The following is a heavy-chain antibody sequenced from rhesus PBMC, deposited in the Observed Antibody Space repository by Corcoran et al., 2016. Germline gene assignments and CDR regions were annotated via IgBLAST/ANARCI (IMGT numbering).Heavy chain of an antibody. CDR3: ARRWGSVHFDY. V-gene: IGHV4-93*02. J-gene: IGHJ4*01. CDR1: GGSISSSNW. CDR2: IYGSGGST. Sequence: AVVKPSETLSLTCAVSGGSISSSNWWSWSRQSTGKGLEWIGGIYGSGGSTEYNPSLKSPVTISIDTSKHQFSLKLSSVTAADTAVYYCARRWGSVHFDYWGQGVLVTVSS. D-gene: IGHD5-42*01.